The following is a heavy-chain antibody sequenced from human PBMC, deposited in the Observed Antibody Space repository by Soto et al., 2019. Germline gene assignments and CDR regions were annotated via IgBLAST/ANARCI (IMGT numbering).Heavy chain of an antibody. V-gene: IGHV3-33*01. Sequence: GGSLRLSCAASGFTFSSYGMHWVRQAPGKGLEWVAVIWYDGSNKYYADSVKGRFTISRDNSKNTLYLQMNSLRAEDTAVYYCARLVGPGATTVAFDIWGQGTMVTVS. D-gene: IGHD1-26*01. CDR3: ARLVGPGATTVAFDI. J-gene: IGHJ3*02. CDR1: GFTFSSYG. CDR2: IWYDGSNK.